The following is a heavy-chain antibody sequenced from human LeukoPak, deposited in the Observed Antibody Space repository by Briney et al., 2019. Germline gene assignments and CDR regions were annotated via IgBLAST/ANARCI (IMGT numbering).Heavy chain of an antibody. D-gene: IGHD3-22*01. CDR3: ARGPGQWWLLSY. J-gene: IGHJ4*02. CDR1: GFTVSSNY. CDR2: ISSSSSYI. Sequence: PGGSLRLSCAASGFTVSSNYMSWVRQAPGKGLEWVSSISSSSSYIYYADSVKGRFTISRDNAKNSLYLQMNSLRAEDTAVYYCARGPGQWWLLSYWGQGTLVTVSS. V-gene: IGHV3-21*01.